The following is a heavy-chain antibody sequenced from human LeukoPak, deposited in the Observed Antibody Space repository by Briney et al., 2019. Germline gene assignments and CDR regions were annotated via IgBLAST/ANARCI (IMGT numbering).Heavy chain of an antibody. Sequence: SETLSLTCTVSGGSITDYYWSWIRHSSGKGLEWIGYMYYSGSAYYSPSLKTRVTISVDTSKDQFSLKLTSVTAADTAVYYCARSTFSSNWNLWGQGTLVTVSS. CDR2: MYYSGSA. CDR1: GGSITDYY. CDR3: ARSTFSSNWNL. J-gene: IGHJ4*02. D-gene: IGHD6-13*01. V-gene: IGHV4-59*08.